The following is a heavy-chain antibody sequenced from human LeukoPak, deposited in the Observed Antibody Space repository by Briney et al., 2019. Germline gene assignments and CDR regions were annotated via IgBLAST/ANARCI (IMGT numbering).Heavy chain of an antibody. CDR3: ARGTWAAGLDV. D-gene: IGHD6-13*01. CDR1: GGSISIYY. J-gene: IGHJ6*03. Sequence: SETLSLTCTVSGGSISIYYWSWIRQPAGKGLEYIGRIHTSESTNYNPSLKSRVTVSVDTSKKQFSLILRSVTAADTAIYYCARGTWAAGLDVWGKGTTVTVSS. CDR2: IHTSEST. V-gene: IGHV4-4*07.